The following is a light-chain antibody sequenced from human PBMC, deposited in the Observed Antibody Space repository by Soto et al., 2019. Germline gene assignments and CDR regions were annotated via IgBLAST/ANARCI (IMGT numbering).Light chain of an antibody. J-gene: IGLJ2*01. CDR3: CSFAGDSTVI. CDR1: SSDVGSYNF. V-gene: IGLV2-23*02. CDR2: EVT. Sequence: QSVLTPPASVSGSPGEAVTISCTGTSSDVGSYNFVSWYQQQPGKAPKLMIYEVTKRPSGVSNRFSASKSGNTASLIISGLQAEDEADYYCCSFAGDSTVIFGGGTKVTVL.